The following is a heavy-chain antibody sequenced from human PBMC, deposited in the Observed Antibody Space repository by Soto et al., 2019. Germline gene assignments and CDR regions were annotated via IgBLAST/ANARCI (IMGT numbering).Heavy chain of an antibody. Sequence: QVQLVQSGAAVKKPGASVKVSCKASGYTFTSYDINWVRQATGQGLEWMGWMNPNSGNTGYAQKFQGRVTMTRNTSISTAYMELSSLRSEDTAVYYCARERGDFATVRFDPWGQGTLVTVSS. CDR2: MNPNSGNT. D-gene: IGHD2-21*02. CDR1: GYTFTSYD. V-gene: IGHV1-8*01. CDR3: ARERGDFATVRFDP. J-gene: IGHJ5*02.